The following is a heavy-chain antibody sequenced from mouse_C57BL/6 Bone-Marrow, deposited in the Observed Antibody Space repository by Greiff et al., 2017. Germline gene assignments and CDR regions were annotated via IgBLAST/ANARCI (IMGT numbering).Heavy chain of an antibody. J-gene: IGHJ3*01. CDR3: ARTWFAY. V-gene: IGHV1-82*01. Sequence: VQRVESGPELVKPGASVKISCKASGYAFSSSWMNWVKQRPGKGLEWIGRIYPGDGDTNYNGKFKGKATLTADKSSSTAYMQLSSLTSEDSAVYFCARTWFAYWGQGTLVTVSA. CDR1: GYAFSSSW. CDR2: IYPGDGDT.